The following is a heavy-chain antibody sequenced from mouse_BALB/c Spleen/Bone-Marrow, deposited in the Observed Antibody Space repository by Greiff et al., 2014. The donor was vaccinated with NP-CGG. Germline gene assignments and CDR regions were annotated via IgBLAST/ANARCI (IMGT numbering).Heavy chain of an antibody. J-gene: IGHJ3*01. V-gene: IGHV1-80*01. CDR3: ARRGLWFAY. CDR2: IYPGDGDT. CDR1: GYAFSSYW. Sequence: ESGAELVRPGSSVKISCKASGYAFSSYWMNWVRQRPGQGLEWIGQIYPGDGDTNYNGKFKGKATLTADKSSSTAYMQLSSLTSEDSAVYSCARRGLWFAYWGQGTLVTVSA.